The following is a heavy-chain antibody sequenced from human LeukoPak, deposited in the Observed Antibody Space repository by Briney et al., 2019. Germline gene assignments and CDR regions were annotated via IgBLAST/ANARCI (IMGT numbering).Heavy chain of an antibody. CDR2: IYYSGST. CDR3: ARAGIVVVPAAIGFDP. D-gene: IGHD2-2*01. Sequence: SQTLSLTCTVSGGSISSGGYYWSWIRQHPGKGLERIGYIYYSGSTYYNPSLKSRVTISVDTSKNQFSLKLSSVTAADTAVYYCARAGIVVVPAAIGFDPWGQGTLVTVSS. CDR1: GGSISSGGYY. V-gene: IGHV4-31*03. J-gene: IGHJ5*02.